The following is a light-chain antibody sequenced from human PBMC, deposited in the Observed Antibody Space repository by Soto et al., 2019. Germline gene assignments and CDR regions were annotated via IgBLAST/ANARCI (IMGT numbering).Light chain of an antibody. CDR3: QQYYRTPPT. CDR2: WAS. CDR1: QSVLYSSDNKNF. Sequence: DIVMTQSPDSLAVSLGERATVNCKSSQSVLYSSDNKNFLAWYQQKPGQPPKLLIYWASTRESGVPDRFSGSGSGTDFTLTISSLQAEDVAVYCCQQYYRTPPTFGGGTKVEIK. V-gene: IGKV4-1*01. J-gene: IGKJ4*01.